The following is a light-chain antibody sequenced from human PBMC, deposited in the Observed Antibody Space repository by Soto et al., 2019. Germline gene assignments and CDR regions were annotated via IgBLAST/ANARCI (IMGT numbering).Light chain of an antibody. CDR3: ASHTTSLTWV. J-gene: IGLJ3*02. V-gene: IGLV2-14*01. CDR2: EVS. Sequence: QSVLTQAASASGSPGQSITISCTGTSSDIGAYNHVSWYQQHPGKAPKVLIYEVSDRPSGISNRFSGSKSGNTASLTISGHQAEDEADYYCASHTTSLTWVFGGGTKVTVL. CDR1: SSDIGAYNH.